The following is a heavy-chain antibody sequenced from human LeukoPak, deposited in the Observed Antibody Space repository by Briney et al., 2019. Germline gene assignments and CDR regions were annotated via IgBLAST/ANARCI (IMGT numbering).Heavy chain of an antibody. CDR1: GFTFSSYG. D-gene: IGHD2-2*01. V-gene: IGHV3-30*02. J-gene: IGHJ3*02. CDR3: ARGGIVVVPAAHAHAFDI. CDR2: IRYDGSKK. Sequence: GGSLRLSCAASGFTFSSYGMHWVRQAPGKGLEWVAFIRYDGSKKDYADSVKGRFTISRDNSKNTLYLQMNNLRAEDTAVYYCARGGIVVVPAAHAHAFDIWGQGTMVTVSS.